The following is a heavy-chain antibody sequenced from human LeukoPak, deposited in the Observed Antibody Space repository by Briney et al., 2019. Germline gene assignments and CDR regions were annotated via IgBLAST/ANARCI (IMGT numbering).Heavy chain of an antibody. V-gene: IGHV3-23*01. Sequence: GGSLRLSCAASGFTFGSYAMSWVRPAPGKGLEGVATISSSGGNTYYTNSVKGRFTISRDNSKNTLYLQMNSLKAEDTAVYSCARDPNYGSTWYVNWFDPWGQGTLVTVSS. CDR1: GFTFGSYA. CDR2: ISSSGGNT. CDR3: ARDPNYGSTWYVNWFDP. J-gene: IGHJ5*02. D-gene: IGHD6-13*01.